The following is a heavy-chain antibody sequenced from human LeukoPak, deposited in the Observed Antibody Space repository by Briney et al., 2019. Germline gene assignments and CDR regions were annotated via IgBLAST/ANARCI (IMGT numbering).Heavy chain of an antibody. CDR3: ATDLFVASSTSRPL. D-gene: IGHD2-2*01. CDR2: FDPEDGET. V-gene: IGHV1-24*01. CDR1: GYTLTELS. J-gene: IGHJ4*02. Sequence: GASVKVSCKVSGYTLTELSMNWVRQAPGKGLEWMGGFDPEDGETIYAQKFQGRVTMTEDTSTDTAYMELSSLRSEDTAVYYCATDLFVASSTSRPLWGQGTLVTVSS.